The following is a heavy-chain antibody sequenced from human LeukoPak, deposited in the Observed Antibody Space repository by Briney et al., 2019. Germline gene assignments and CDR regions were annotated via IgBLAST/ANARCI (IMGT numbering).Heavy chain of an antibody. CDR2: ISWNSGSI. CDR3: AKDMTIAAAGMDY. D-gene: IGHD6-13*01. CDR1: GFTFDDYA. V-gene: IGHV3-9*01. J-gene: IGHJ4*02. Sequence: GRSLRLSCAASGFTFDDYAMHWVRQAPGKGLEWVSGISWNSGSIGYADSVKGRFTISRDNAKNSLYLQMNSLRAEDTALYYCAKDMTIAAAGMDYWGQGTLVTVSS.